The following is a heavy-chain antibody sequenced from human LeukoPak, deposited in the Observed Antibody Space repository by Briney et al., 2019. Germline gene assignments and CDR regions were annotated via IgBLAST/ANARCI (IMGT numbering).Heavy chain of an antibody. V-gene: IGHV5-51*01. CDR1: GYSFTIYY. Sequence: GESLKISCKGSGYSFTIYYIAWVRQMPGKGLEWMGIIYPGDSDTTYSPSFQGQVTISADKSISTAYLQWSSLKASDTAMYYCARRDSSGYYYEVDYWGQGTLVTVSS. J-gene: IGHJ4*02. CDR2: IYPGDSDT. D-gene: IGHD3-22*01. CDR3: ARRDSSGYYYEVDY.